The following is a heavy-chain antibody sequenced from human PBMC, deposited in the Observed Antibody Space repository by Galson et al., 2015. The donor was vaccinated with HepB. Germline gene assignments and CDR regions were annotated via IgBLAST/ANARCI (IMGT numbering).Heavy chain of an antibody. CDR1: GFTFSSYG. V-gene: IGHV3-30*18. J-gene: IGHJ4*02. CDR3: AKDASLVVVAYYFDY. D-gene: IGHD2-15*01. CDR2: ISYDGSNK. Sequence: SLRLSCAASGFTFSSYGMHWVRQAPGKGLEWVAVISYDGSNKYYADSVKGRFTISRDNSKNTLYLQMNSLRAEDTAAYYCAKDASLVVVAYYFDYWGQGTLVTVSS.